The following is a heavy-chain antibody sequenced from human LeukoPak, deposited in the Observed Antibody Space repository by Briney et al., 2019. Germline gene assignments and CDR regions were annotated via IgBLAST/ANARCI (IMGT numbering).Heavy chain of an antibody. CDR1: GGSVSSGSYY. CDR3: ARCSGGIAGAGPVDY. CDR2: IYYSGST. D-gene: IGHD6-13*01. V-gene: IGHV4-61*01. J-gene: IGHJ4*02. Sequence: PSETLSLTCTVSGGSVSSGSYYWSWIRQPPGKGLEWIGYIYYSGSTNYNPSLKSRVTISVDTSKNQFSLKLSSVTAADTAVDYCARCSGGIAGAGPVDYWGQGTLVTVSS.